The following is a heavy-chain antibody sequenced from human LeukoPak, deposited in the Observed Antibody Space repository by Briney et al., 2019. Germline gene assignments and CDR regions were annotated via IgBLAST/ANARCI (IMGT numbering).Heavy chain of an antibody. V-gene: IGHV3-11*06. CDR3: ARQGLYDSSDFWTFQH. J-gene: IGHJ1*01. CDR2: ISSSSGYK. Sequence: PGGSLRLSCAASGFTFSDYYMSWIRQTPEKGLEWLSYISSSSGYKNYADSLKGRLTISRDNAKSSVYLQMNSLSAEDTAVYYCARQGLYDSSDFWTFQHWGQGTLVTVSS. D-gene: IGHD3/OR15-3a*01. CDR1: GFTFSDYY.